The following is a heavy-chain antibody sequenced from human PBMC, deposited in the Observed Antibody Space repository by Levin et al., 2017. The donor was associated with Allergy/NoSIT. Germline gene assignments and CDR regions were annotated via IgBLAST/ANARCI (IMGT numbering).Heavy chain of an antibody. J-gene: IGHJ6*02. V-gene: IGHV1-69*13. Sequence: GASVKVSCKASGGTFSSYAISWVRQAPGQGLEWMGGIIPIFGTANYAQKFQGRVTITADESTSTAYMELSSLRSEDTAVYYCARALRFDGGMDVWGQGTTVTVSS. CDR1: GGTFSSYA. D-gene: IGHD3-16*01. CDR3: ARALRFDGGMDV. CDR2: IIPIFGTA.